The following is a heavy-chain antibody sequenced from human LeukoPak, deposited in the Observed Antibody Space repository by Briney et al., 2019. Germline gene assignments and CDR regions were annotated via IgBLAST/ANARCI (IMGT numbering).Heavy chain of an antibody. CDR2: INPSGGST. Sequence: ASVKVSCKASGYTFTSYHMHWVRQAPGQGLEWMGIINPSGGSTSYAQKFQGRVTMTRDTSTSTVYMELSSLRSEDTAVYYCARDLIRADYDILTGYYDYWGQGTLVTVSS. V-gene: IGHV1-46*01. CDR3: ARDLIRADYDILTGYYDY. J-gene: IGHJ4*02. D-gene: IGHD3-9*01. CDR1: GYTFTSYH.